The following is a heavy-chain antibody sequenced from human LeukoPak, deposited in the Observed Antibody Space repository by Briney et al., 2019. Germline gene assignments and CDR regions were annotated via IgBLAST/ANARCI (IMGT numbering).Heavy chain of an antibody. V-gene: IGHV3-64*01. CDR3: VNYGMDG. CDR1: GFTFSMYA. Sequence: GGSLRLSCAASGFTFSMYAMHWVRQAPGKGLEYVSAISSDGGSTYYANSVKGRFTISRDNSKNTLYLQMGSLRAEDMAVYYCVNYGMDGWGQGTTVTVCS. CDR2: ISSDGGST. J-gene: IGHJ6*02.